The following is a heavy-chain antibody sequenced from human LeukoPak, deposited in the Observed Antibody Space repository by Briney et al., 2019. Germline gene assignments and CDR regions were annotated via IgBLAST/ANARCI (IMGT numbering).Heavy chain of an antibody. CDR3: ARDPAPYSSSWFFDY. Sequence: SGGSLRLSCAASGLTFSSYWMSWVRQAPGKGLEWVANIKQDGSEKYYVDSVKGRFTISRDNAKNSLYLQMNSLRAEDTAVYYCARDPAPYSSSWFFDYWGQGTLVTVSS. CDR1: GLTFSSYW. J-gene: IGHJ4*02. CDR2: IKQDGSEK. D-gene: IGHD6-13*01. V-gene: IGHV3-7*01.